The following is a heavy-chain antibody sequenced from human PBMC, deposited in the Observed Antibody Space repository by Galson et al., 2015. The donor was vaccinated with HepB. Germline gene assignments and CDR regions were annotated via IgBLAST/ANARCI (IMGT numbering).Heavy chain of an antibody. CDR3: AREPPFLFYDSSGYYRGSFDY. V-gene: IGHV3-11*01. J-gene: IGHJ4*02. CDR1: GFTFSDYY. D-gene: IGHD3-22*01. Sequence: SLRLSCAASGFTFSDYYMSWIRQAPGKGLEWVSYISSSGSTIYYADSVKGRFTISRDYAKNSLYLQMNSLRAEDTAVYYCAREPPFLFYDSSGYYRGSFDYWGQGTLVTVSS. CDR2: ISSSGSTI.